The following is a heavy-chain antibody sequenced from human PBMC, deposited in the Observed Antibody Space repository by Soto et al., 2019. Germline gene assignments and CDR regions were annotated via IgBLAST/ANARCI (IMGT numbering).Heavy chain of an antibody. Sequence: SVKVSCKASGGTFSSYTISWVRQAPGQGLEWMGRIIPILGIANYAQKFQGRVTITADKSTSTAYMELSSLRSEDTAVYYCARDCGGDCCCFDYWGQGTLVTVSS. D-gene: IGHD2-21*01. J-gene: IGHJ4*02. CDR1: GGTFSSYT. CDR2: IIPILGIA. CDR3: ARDCGGDCCCFDY. V-gene: IGHV1-69*04.